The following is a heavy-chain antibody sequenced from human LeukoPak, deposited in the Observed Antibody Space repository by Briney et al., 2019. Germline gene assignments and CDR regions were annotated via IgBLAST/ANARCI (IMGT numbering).Heavy chain of an antibody. CDR3: ARAGSNYLYFDS. J-gene: IGHJ4*02. CDR2: IYSGGTT. CDR1: GFTVNSKY. V-gene: IGHV3-53*01. Sequence: QCGGTLRVSCAASGFTVNSKYVGGARQAPGKGLEWVSVIYSGGTTYYADSVKGRFTISRDNSKNTLYLQMNSLRAEDTAVYYCARAGSNYLYFDSWGQGTLVTVSS. D-gene: IGHD4-11*01.